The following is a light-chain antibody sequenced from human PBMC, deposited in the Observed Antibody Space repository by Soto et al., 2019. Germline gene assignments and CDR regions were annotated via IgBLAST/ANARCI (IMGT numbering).Light chain of an antibody. CDR3: QQYNSYSPT. V-gene: IGKV3-15*01. CDR1: QGIGDT. Sequence: EVVMRQSPATPSVSPGEGATLSCRASQGIGDTLAWYQHKPGQTPRLLIYDTSTRATGVPTRFSGSRSGAEFTLTINSLQSEDFAVYYCQQYNSYSPTFGQGTKVDIK. CDR2: DTS. J-gene: IGKJ1*01.